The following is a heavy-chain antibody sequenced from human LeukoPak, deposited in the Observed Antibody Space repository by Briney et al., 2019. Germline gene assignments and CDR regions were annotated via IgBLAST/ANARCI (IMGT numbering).Heavy chain of an antibody. CDR1: GFTFTGYA. V-gene: IGHV3-23*01. J-gene: IGHJ4*02. D-gene: IGHD3-3*01. Sequence: GGFLRLSCAASGFTFTGYAMSWVRQAPGKGLEWVSSISGSGGSTYYADSVKGRFTISRDNSKNTLYLQMNSLRAEDTAVYYCAKLRDDFWSGYYRGEFDYWGQGTLVTVSS. CDR3: AKLRDDFWSGYYRGEFDY. CDR2: ISGSGGST.